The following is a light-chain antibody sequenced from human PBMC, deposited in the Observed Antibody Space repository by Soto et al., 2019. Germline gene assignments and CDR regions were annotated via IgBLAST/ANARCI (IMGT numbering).Light chain of an antibody. J-gene: IGKJ2*01. V-gene: IGKV3-15*01. CDR2: GAS. CDR3: QQFNNWPHT. CDR1: QSVSSN. Sequence: EILMTQSPATLSVSPGERATLSCRASQSVSSNLAWYQQKPGQAPRLLIYGASTRATGFPARFSGGGSGTQFTLTISSLQSEDFAVYYCQQFNNWPHTFGQGTRLEIK.